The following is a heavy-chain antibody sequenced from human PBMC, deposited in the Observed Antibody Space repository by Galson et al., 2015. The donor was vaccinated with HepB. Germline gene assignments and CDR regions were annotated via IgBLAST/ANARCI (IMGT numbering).Heavy chain of an antibody. D-gene: IGHD3-22*01. Sequence: SLRLSCAASGFTFSGSAMHWVRQASGKGLEWVGRIRSKANSYATAYAASVKGRFTISRDDSKNTAYLQMNSLKTEDTAVYYCTSPNYYDSSGYRHWGQGTLVTVSS. J-gene: IGHJ4*02. CDR1: GFTFSGSA. V-gene: IGHV3-73*01. CDR3: TSPNYYDSSGYRH. CDR2: IRSKANSYAT.